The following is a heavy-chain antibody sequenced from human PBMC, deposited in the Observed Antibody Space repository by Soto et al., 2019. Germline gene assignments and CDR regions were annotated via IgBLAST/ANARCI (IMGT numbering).Heavy chain of an antibody. J-gene: IGHJ6*02. Sequence: EVQLVESGGGLVQPGGSLRLSCAASGFTFSSYWMHWVRQAPGKGLVWVSRINSDGSSTSYADSVKDRFTISRDNAKNTLYLQMNSLRAEDTAVYYCARDIRRVPYYYYYGMDVWGQGTTVTVAS. CDR3: ARDIRRVPYYYYYGMDV. CDR2: INSDGSST. V-gene: IGHV3-74*01. D-gene: IGHD3-10*01. CDR1: GFTFSSYW.